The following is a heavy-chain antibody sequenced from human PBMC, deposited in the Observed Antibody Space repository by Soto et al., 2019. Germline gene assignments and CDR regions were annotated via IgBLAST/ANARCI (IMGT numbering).Heavy chain of an antibody. CDR1: GFTVSRNY. D-gene: IGHD4-4*01. CDR3: ERGGNHNYY. CDR2: IYSGGST. Sequence: EVQLDESGGGLVQPGGSLRLSFVVSGFTVSRNYMSWFRQAPGKGLEWVSFIYSGGSTYYADSVKGRFTISRHNSKNTLYLQMNSLRAEDTAVYYCERGGNHNYYWGQGTLVTVSS. J-gene: IGHJ4*02. V-gene: IGHV3-53*04.